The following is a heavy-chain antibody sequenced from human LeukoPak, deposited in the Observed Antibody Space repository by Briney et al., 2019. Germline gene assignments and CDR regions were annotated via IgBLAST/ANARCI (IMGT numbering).Heavy chain of an antibody. CDR2: IRYDGSNK. CDR1: GFTFSSYG. J-gene: IGHJ4*02. CDR3: ARAGNLDN. Sequence: PGGSLRLSCAASGFTFSSYGMHWVRQAPGKGLEWVAFIRYDGSNKYYADSVKGRFTISRDNAKNSLNLQMNSLRAEDTAVYYCARAGNLDNWGQGTLVTVSS. D-gene: IGHD4-23*01. V-gene: IGHV3-30*02.